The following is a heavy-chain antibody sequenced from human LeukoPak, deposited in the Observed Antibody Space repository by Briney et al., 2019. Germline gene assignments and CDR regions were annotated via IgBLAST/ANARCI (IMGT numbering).Heavy chain of an antibody. CDR2: FSWNSGTI. J-gene: IGHJ3*02. V-gene: IGHV3-9*01. Sequence: PGRSLRLSCAASGFTFDDYGMHWVRQAPGKGLEWVSRFSWNSGTIGYADSVKGRFNADSVKGRFTISRDNSKNTLYLQMNSLRAEDTAVYYCAKALDAGDARQPAFDIWGQGTMVTVSS. D-gene: IGHD7-27*01. CDR1: GFTFDDYG. CDR3: AKALDAGDARQPAFDI.